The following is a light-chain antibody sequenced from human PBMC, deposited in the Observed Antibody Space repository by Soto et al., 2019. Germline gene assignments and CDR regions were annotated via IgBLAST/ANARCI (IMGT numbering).Light chain of an antibody. Sequence: EIVLTQSPGTLSLSPGERATLSCRASQSVSSSYLAWYQQKPGQAPRLLIYGVSSRATGIPDRFSGSGSGTDFTLNISRLEPEDFAVYYCQQYGSSPLTFGQGTKVEIK. J-gene: IGKJ1*01. V-gene: IGKV3-20*01. CDR1: QSVSSSY. CDR3: QQYGSSPLT. CDR2: GVS.